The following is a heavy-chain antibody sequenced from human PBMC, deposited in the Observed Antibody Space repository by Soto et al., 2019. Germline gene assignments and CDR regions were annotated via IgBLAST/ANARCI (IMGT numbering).Heavy chain of an antibody. CDR3: ATTGPY. V-gene: IGHV3-33*08. CDR1: GFTFSSHA. CDR2: IWFDGSNK. Sequence: PGGSLRLSCAASGFTFSSHAMSWVRQAPGKGLEWVAVIWFDGSNKFYADSVKGRFTISRDNSKNTVSLQMNSLRDEDSAAYYCATTGPYWGQGTLVTVSS. J-gene: IGHJ4*02.